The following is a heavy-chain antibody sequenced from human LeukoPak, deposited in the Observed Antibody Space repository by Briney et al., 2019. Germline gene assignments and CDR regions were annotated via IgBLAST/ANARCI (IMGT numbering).Heavy chain of an antibody. CDR3: ARLLTAARTFSD. V-gene: IGHV4-59*08. Sequence: PSETLSLTCTVSGGSISGYYWSWIRQPPGKGLEWIGYIYYSGSTNYNPSLKSRVTISVDTSKNQFSLKLSSVTAADTAVYYCARLLTAARTFSDWGQGTLVTVSS. CDR1: GGSISGYY. CDR2: IYYSGST. J-gene: IGHJ4*02. D-gene: IGHD6-6*01.